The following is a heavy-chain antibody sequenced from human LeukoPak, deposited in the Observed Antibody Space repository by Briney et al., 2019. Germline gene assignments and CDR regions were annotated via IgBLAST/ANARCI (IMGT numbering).Heavy chain of an antibody. CDR1: GYSFTSYW. CDR3: ARQTAMGRSGDY. Sequence: GESLKISCKASGYSFTSYWVGWVRQVPGKGLEWMGIIDPSDSETRYTPSFQGQVTISVDKSLTTAYLQWNSLKASDTAMYYCARQTAMGRSGDYWGQGTLVTVSS. D-gene: IGHD5-18*01. J-gene: IGHJ4*02. CDR2: IDPSDSET. V-gene: IGHV5-51*01.